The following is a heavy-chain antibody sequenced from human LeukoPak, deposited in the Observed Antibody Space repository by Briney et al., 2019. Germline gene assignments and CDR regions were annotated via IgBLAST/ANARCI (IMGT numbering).Heavy chain of an antibody. CDR2: IKQDGSEK. Sequence: GGSLRLSCAASGFTFSIYWMIWVRQAPGKGLEWVANIKQDGSEKYYVDSVKGRFTISRDNAKNSLYLQMNSLRAEDTAVYYCARGYSYGGNDYWGQGTLVTVSS. CDR1: GFTFSIYW. J-gene: IGHJ4*02. CDR3: ARGYSYGGNDY. D-gene: IGHD5-18*01. V-gene: IGHV3-7*03.